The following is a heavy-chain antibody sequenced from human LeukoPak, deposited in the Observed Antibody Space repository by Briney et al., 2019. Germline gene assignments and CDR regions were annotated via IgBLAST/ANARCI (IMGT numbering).Heavy chain of an antibody. J-gene: IGHJ4*02. V-gene: IGHV4-59*08. CDR1: GGSISSYY. Sequence: SETLSLTCTVSGGSISSYYWSWIRQPPGKGLEWIGYIYYSGSTNYNPSLKSRVTISVDTSKNQFSLKLSSVTAADTAVYYCARHPPYSSGWYGLDYWGQGTLVTVSS. CDR3: ARHPPYSSGWYGLDY. CDR2: IYYSGST. D-gene: IGHD6-19*01.